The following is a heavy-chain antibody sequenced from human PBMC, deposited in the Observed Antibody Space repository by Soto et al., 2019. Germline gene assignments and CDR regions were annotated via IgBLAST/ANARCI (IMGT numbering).Heavy chain of an antibody. J-gene: IGHJ5*02. CDR1: GGSLSSYY. D-gene: IGHD6-13*01. CDR2: IYHSGST. Sequence: SETLSLTCTVSGGSLSSYYWSWVRQPPGKGLEWIGEIYHSGSTNYNPSLKSRVTISVDKSKNQFSLKLSSVTAADTAVYYCARDRSSSYLSNNWFDPWGQGTLVTVSS. CDR3: ARDRSSSYLSNNWFDP. V-gene: IGHV4-4*02.